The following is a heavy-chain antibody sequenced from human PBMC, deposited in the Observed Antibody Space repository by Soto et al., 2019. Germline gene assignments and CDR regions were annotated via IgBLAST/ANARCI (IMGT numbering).Heavy chain of an antibody. D-gene: IGHD2-15*01. J-gene: IGHJ4*02. CDR1: GGTFSSYA. CDR3: ARESRYFSGGICYFHPGIDY. V-gene: IGHV1-69*12. CDR2: IIPIFGTA. Sequence: QVQLVQSGAEVKKPGSSVKVSCKASGGTFSSYAISWVRQAPGQGLEWMGGIIPIFGTANYAQKIQGRVTITADESTSTGYMELSSLRSEDTAVYYCARESRYFSGGICYFHPGIDYWGQGTLVTVSS.